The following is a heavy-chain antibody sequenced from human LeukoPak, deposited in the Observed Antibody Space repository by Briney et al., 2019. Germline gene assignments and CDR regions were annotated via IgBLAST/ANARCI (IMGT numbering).Heavy chain of an antibody. CDR1: GVSISSYY. J-gene: IGHJ4*02. CDR3: TRHPRIIAGNPYFDY. V-gene: IGHV4-59*08. Sequence: PSETLSLTCTVSGVSISSYYWNWIRQAPGKGLEWIGYISYTGDTNFNPSLKSRVTISLDTSKNQFSLKLTSVTAADTAVYYCTRHPRIIAGNPYFDYWGQGTVVTVSS. CDR2: ISYTGDT. D-gene: IGHD6-13*01.